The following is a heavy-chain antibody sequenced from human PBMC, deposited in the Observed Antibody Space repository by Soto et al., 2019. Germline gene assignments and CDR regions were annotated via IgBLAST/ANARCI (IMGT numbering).Heavy chain of an antibody. CDR2: IYYSGST. D-gene: IGHD4-17*01. V-gene: IGHV4-59*01. CDR3: AREKLSYDYGDHHFDY. CDR1: GGSISSYY. Sequence: PSETLSLTCTVSGGSISSYYWSWIRQPPGKGLEWIGYIYYSGSTNYNPSLKSRVTISVDTSKNQFSLKLSSVTAADTAVYYCAREKLSYDYGDHHFDYWGQGTLVTVSS. J-gene: IGHJ4*02.